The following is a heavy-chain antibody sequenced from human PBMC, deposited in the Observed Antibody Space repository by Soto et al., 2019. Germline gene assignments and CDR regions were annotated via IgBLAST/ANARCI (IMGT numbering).Heavy chain of an antibody. D-gene: IGHD3-10*01. CDR2: ICWTSGSI. V-gene: IGHV3-9*01. Sequence: EVQLVESGGGLVQPGRSLRLSCAASGFTFDDYAMHWVRQAPGKGLEWVSGICWTSGSIGYADSVKGRFTISRDNAKNSLYLQMNRLRAEDTDLYYCAKDAITMVRGVISYYGMDVRGQGTTVTVSS. CDR1: GFTFDDYA. J-gene: IGHJ6*02. CDR3: AKDAITMVRGVISYYGMDV.